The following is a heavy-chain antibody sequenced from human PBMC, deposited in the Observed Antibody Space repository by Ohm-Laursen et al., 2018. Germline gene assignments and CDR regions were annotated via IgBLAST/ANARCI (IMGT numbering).Heavy chain of an antibody. V-gene: IGHV3-21*05. CDR3: AKWGITMTGSDY. CDR2: ISHASSHI. J-gene: IGHJ4*02. CDR1: GFTFSSYS. D-gene: IGHD3-22*01. Sequence: SLRLSCSASGFTFSSYSMNWVRQAPGKGLEWISYISHASSHIYYADSVKGRFTISRDNSKNTLYLQMNSLRAEDTAVYYCAKWGITMTGSDYWGQGTLVTVSS.